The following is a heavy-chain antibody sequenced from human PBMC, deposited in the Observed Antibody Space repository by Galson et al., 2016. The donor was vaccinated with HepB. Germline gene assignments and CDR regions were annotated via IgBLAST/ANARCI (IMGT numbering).Heavy chain of an antibody. CDR2: TYYRSKWYY. V-gene: IGHV6-1*01. CDR3: AGGTAAAGFGQ. CDR1: GDSVTSNSGA. Sequence: CAISGDSVTSNSGAWNWIRQSPSRGLEWLGRTYYRSKWYYGYAVSVKSRITIHPDTSKNQPSLQLNSVTPEDTAIYYCAGGTAAAGFGQWGQGTLVTVSS. J-gene: IGHJ4*02. D-gene: IGHD6-25*01.